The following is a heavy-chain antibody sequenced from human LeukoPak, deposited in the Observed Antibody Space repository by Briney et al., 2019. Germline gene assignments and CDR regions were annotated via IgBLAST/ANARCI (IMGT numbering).Heavy chain of an antibody. CDR1: GGSISSYY. CDR3: ARAFRIAASGSWFDP. D-gene: IGHD6-13*01. V-gene: IGHV4-59*01. J-gene: IGHJ5*02. CDR2: IYYTGST. Sequence: SETLSLTCTVSGGSISSYYWSWIRQPPGKGLEWIAYIYYTGSTNYNPSLKSRVTISVDTSKNQFSLKLSSVTAADTAVYYCARAFRIAASGSWFDPWGQGTLVTVSS.